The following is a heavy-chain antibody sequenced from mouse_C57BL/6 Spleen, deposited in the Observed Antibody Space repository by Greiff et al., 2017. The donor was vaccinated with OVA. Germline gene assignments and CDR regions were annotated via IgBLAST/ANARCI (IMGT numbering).Heavy chain of an antibody. Sequence: DVQLQESGPVLVKPGASVKMSCKASGYTFTDYYMNWVKQSHGKSLEWIGVINPYNGGTSYNQKFKGKATLTVDKSSSTAYMELNSLTSEDSAVYYCANDYGSSYRYFDVWGTGTTVTVSS. CDR1: GYTFTDYY. CDR2: INPYNGGT. V-gene: IGHV1-19*01. CDR3: ANDYGSSYRYFDV. J-gene: IGHJ1*03. D-gene: IGHD1-1*01.